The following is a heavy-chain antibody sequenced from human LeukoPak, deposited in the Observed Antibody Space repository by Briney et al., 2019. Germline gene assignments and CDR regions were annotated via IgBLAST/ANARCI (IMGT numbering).Heavy chain of an antibody. D-gene: IGHD6-19*01. CDR3: ARFGSGWYYFDY. Sequence: SETLSLTCAVYGGSFSGYYWSWIRQPPGKGLEWIGEINHSGSTNCNPSLKSRVTTSVDTSKNQFSLKLSSVTAADTAVYYCARFGSGWYYFDYWGQGTLVTVSS. CDR1: GGSFSGYY. V-gene: IGHV4-34*01. J-gene: IGHJ4*02. CDR2: INHSGST.